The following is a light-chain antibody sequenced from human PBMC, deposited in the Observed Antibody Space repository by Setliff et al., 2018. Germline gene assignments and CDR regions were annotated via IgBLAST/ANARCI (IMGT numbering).Light chain of an antibody. J-gene: IGLJ1*01. CDR1: SSDVGGYNS. CDR2: DVS. Sequence: QSVLTQPVSVSGSPGQSITISCTGTSSDVGGYNSVSWYQQHPGKAPKLMIYDVSNRPSGVSNRFSGSKSGNTASLTISGLQAEDEADYYCSSYTSSSIFYVFGTGTKVTVL. CDR3: SSYTSSSIFYV. V-gene: IGLV2-14*03.